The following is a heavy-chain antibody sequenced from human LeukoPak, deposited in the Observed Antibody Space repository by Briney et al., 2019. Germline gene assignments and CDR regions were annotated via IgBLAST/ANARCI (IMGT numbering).Heavy chain of an antibody. J-gene: IGHJ3*02. CDR1: GLIFRSFA. CDR3: AKDSSGYYSGLPGDAFDI. CDR2: IIGGGDTT. V-gene: IGHV3-23*01. Sequence: GGSLRLSCEASGLIFRSFAMSWVRQVPGKGLEWVSGIIGGGDTTYYADSVKGRFTISRDDSKNTLYLQMNSLRAEDTAVYYCAKDSSGYYSGLPGDAFDIWGQGTMVTVSS. D-gene: IGHD3-22*01.